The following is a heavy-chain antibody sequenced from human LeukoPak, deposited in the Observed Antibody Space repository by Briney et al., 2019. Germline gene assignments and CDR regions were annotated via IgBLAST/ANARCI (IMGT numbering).Heavy chain of an antibody. CDR3: ARDPGLRLDS. CDR2: IWYDGSNE. Sequence: GGSLRLSCEASGFSLSNYAMHWVRQTPGRGLEWVAVIWYDGSNEYYSASVKGRFAISRDTSRNTLYLQMNNVRAEDTALYFRARDPGLRLDSWGQGTLLTVS. J-gene: IGHJ5*01. CDR1: GFSLSNYA. D-gene: IGHD3-3*01. V-gene: IGHV3-33*01.